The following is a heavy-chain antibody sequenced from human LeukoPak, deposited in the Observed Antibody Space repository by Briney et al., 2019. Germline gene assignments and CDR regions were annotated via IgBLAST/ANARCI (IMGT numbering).Heavy chain of an antibody. J-gene: IGHJ3*02. CDR3: ARGSRQLVLNCAFDI. Sequence: SVKVSCKASGGTFSSYAISWVRQAPGQGLEWMGGIIPIFDTANYAKSFQGRVTITADESTSTAYMELSSLRSEDTAVYYCARGSRQLVLNCAFDIWGQGTMVTVSS. V-gene: IGHV1-69*13. D-gene: IGHD6-6*01. CDR1: GGTFSSYA. CDR2: IIPIFDTA.